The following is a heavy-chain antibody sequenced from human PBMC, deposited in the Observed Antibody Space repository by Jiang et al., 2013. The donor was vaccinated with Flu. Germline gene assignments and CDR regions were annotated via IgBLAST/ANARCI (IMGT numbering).Heavy chain of an antibody. CDR2: SIIVEST. V-gene: IGHV4-34*01. Sequence: GSFSGYYWSWIRQPPGRGWSGLGKSIIVESTNYNPSLKSRVTISEDTSKNQFSLKLSSVTAADTAVYYCARDPVVSRYWYFDLWGRGTLVTVSS. J-gene: IGHJ2*01. CDR3: ARDPVVSRYWYFDL. D-gene: IGHD2-15*01. CDR1: GSFSGYY.